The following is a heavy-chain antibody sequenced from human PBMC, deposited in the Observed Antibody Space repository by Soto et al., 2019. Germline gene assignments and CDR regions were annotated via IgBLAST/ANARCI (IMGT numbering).Heavy chain of an antibody. CDR3: ARSNCSGGSCYPLLFDY. J-gene: IGHJ4*02. Sequence: SETLSLTCTVSGGSISSGGYYWSWIRQHPGKGLEWIGYIYYSGSTYYNPSLKSRVTISVDTSKNQFSLKLSSVTAADTAVYYCARSNCSGGSCYPLLFDYWGQGTLVTVSS. CDR1: GGSISSGGYY. CDR2: IYYSGST. V-gene: IGHV4-31*03. D-gene: IGHD2-15*01.